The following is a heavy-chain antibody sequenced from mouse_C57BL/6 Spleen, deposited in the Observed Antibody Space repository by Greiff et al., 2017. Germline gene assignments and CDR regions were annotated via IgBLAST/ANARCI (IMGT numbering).Heavy chain of an antibody. CDR1: GFTFSNYW. Sequence: EVKVVESGGGLVQPGGSMKLSCVASGFTFSNYWMNWVRQSPEKGLEWVAQIRLKSDNYATHYAESVKGRFTISRDDSKSSVYLQMNNLRAEDTGIYYCTGDGWEDYAMDYWGQGTSVTVSS. CDR2: IRLKSDNYAT. D-gene: IGHD1-2*01. J-gene: IGHJ4*01. CDR3: TGDGWEDYAMDY. V-gene: IGHV6-3*01.